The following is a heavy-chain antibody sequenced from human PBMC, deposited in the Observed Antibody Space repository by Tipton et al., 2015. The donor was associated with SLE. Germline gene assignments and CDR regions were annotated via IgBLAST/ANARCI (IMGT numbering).Heavy chain of an antibody. CDR3: ARDRSPGVFWSGYFGDY. J-gene: IGHJ4*02. V-gene: IGHV3-21*03. Sequence: GSLRLSCAASGFTFSSYSMNWVRQAPGKGLEWVSSIRSSSSYTYYVDSVKGRFTISRDNAKNSLYLQMNSLRAADTGVYYCARDRSPGVFWSGYFGDYWGQGVLVTVSS. CDR1: GFTFSSYS. CDR2: IRSSSSYT. D-gene: IGHD3-3*01.